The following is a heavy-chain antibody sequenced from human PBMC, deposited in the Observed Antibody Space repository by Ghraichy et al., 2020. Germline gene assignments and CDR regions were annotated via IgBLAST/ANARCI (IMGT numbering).Heavy chain of an antibody. J-gene: IGHJ4*02. CDR1: GGSFSGYY. V-gene: IGHV4-34*01. D-gene: IGHD1-7*01. CDR3: ARGEATGTNDLYYFDY. Sequence: ETLSLTCAVYGGSFSGYYWSWIRQAPGKGLQWIGEINNIGTTNYNPSLQSRVTVSVDTSKNQFFLRMSAVTAADTAVYYCARGEATGTNDLYYFDYWGQGTLVTVSS. CDR2: INNIGTT.